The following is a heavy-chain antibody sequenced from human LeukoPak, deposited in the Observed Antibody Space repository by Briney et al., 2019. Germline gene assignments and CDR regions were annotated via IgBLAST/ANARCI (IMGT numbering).Heavy chain of an antibody. CDR3: ARGRARQLLRPYFDY. CDR2: INHSGST. J-gene: IGHJ4*02. D-gene: IGHD2-2*01. V-gene: IGHV4-39*07. Sequence: NASETLSLTCTVSGGSISSSSYYWGWIRQPPGKGLEWIGEINHSGSTNYNPSLKSRVTTSVDTSKNQFSLKLSSVTAADTAVYYCARGRARQLLRPYFDYWGQGTLVTVSS. CDR1: GGSISSSSYY.